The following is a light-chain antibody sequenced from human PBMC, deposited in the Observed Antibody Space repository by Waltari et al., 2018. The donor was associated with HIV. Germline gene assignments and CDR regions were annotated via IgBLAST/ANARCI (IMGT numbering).Light chain of an antibody. V-gene: IGLV3-19*01. Sequence: SSELTQDPAVSVALGQTVRITCQGDSLRNYYASWYQQKPGQAPVLVIYGKNNRPSGIPDRFSVSSSGNTASLTITGAQAEDEADYYCKFRDSSGNRGVFGGGTKLTVL. J-gene: IGLJ3*02. CDR3: KFRDSSGNRGV. CDR2: GKN. CDR1: SLRNYY.